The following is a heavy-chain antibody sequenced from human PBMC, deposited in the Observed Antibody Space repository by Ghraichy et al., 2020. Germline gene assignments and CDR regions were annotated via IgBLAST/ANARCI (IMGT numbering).Heavy chain of an antibody. Sequence: GGSLRLSCVASGFPFSTAWMTWVRQAPGKGLEWVGRIKTSTEGGTTEYGAPVKGRFTISRDDSKSTVYLQMSSLKSEDTAVYYCSIDLLFCTGGSCAHDFWGQGTLVSVSS. D-gene: IGHD2-8*02. CDR3: SIDLLFCTGGSCAHDF. J-gene: IGHJ4*02. CDR1: GFPFSTAW. V-gene: IGHV3-15*07. CDR2: IKTSTEGGTT.